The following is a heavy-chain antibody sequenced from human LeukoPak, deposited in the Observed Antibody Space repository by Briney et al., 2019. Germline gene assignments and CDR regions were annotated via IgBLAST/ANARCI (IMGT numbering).Heavy chain of an antibody. CDR1: GFTFSSYA. Sequence: PGGSLRLSCAASGFTFSSYAMSWVRHAPGKGLEWVSAISGSGGSTYYADSVKGRLTIPRDNSKNTLYLQMNSLRAEDTAVYYCAKPGCSSTSCQDFDYWGQGTLVTVSS. CDR3: AKPGCSSTSCQDFDY. CDR2: ISGSGGST. D-gene: IGHD2-2*01. V-gene: IGHV3-23*01. J-gene: IGHJ4*02.